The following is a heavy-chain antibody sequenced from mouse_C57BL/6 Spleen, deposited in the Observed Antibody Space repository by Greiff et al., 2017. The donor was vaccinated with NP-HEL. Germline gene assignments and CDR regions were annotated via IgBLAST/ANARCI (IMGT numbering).Heavy chain of an antibody. V-gene: IGHV1-26*01. CDR1: GYTFTDYY. J-gene: IGHJ3*01. Sequence: VQLQQSGPELVKPGASVKISCKASGYTFTDYYMNWVKQSHGKSLEWIGDINPNNGGTSYNQKFKGKATLTVDKSSSTAYMELRSLTSEDSAVYYCARPIYYDYDVRFAYWGQGTLVTVSA. CDR2: INPNNGGT. CDR3: ARPIYYDYDVRFAY. D-gene: IGHD2-4*01.